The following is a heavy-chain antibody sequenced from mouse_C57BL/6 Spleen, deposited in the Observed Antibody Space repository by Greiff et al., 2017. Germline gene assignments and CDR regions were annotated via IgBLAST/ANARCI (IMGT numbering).Heavy chain of an antibody. CDR2: SRNKANDYTT. J-gene: IGHJ4*01. D-gene: IGHD1-1*01. V-gene: IGHV7-1*01. Sequence: EVKVVESGGGLVQSGRSLRLSCATSGFTFSDFYMEWVRQAPGKGLEWIAASRNKANDYTTEYSASVKGRFIVSRDTSQSLLYLQMNALRAEDTAIYYCARDGWYYGSTVYAMDYWGQGTSVTVSS. CDR1: GFTFSDFY. CDR3: ARDGWYYGSTVYAMDY.